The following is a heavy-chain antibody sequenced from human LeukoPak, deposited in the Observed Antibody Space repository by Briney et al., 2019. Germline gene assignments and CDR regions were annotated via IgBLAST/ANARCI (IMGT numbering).Heavy chain of an antibody. V-gene: IGHV3-9*01. CDR3: AAHYDSSGYYGGWSAFDI. Sequence: GGSLRLSCAASGFTFDDYAMHWVRQAPGKGLEWVSGITWNSGSIGYADSVKGRFTISRDNAKNSLYLQMNSLRAEDTAFYYCAAHYDSSGYYGGWSAFDIWGQGTMVTVSS. J-gene: IGHJ3*02. CDR1: GFTFDDYA. D-gene: IGHD3-22*01. CDR2: ITWNSGSI.